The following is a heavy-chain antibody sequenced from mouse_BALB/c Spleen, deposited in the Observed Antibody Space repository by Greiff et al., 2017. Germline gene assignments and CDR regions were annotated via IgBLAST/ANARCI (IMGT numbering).Heavy chain of an antibody. CDR1: GFTFSSYG. Sequence: DVQLQESGGDLVKPGGSLKLSCAASGFTFSSYGMSWVRQTPDKRLEWVATISSGGSYTYYPDSVKGRFTISRDNAKNTLYLQMSSLKSEDTAMYYCARRDYDYDGAMDYWGQGTSVTVSS. J-gene: IGHJ4*01. D-gene: IGHD2-4*01. V-gene: IGHV5-6*01. CDR2: ISSGGSYT. CDR3: ARRDYDYDGAMDY.